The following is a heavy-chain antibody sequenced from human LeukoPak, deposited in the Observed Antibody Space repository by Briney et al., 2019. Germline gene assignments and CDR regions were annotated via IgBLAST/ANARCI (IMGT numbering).Heavy chain of an antibody. CDR2: TSAYNGNT. Sequence: AAVKVSCKASGYTFTSYGISWVRQAPGQGLEWMGWTSAYNGNTNYAQKLQGRVTMTTDTSTSTAYMELRSLRSDDTAVYYCGREEGGGWYYYYYGMDVWGQGTTVTVS. CDR3: GREEGGGWYYYYYGMDV. D-gene: IGHD6-19*01. J-gene: IGHJ6*02. V-gene: IGHV1-18*01. CDR1: GYTFTSYG.